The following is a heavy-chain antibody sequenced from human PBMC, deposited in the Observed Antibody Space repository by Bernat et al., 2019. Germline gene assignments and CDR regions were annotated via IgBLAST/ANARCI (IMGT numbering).Heavy chain of an antibody. CDR1: GFTFSSYA. D-gene: IGHD3-22*01. Sequence: EVQLLESGGGLVQPGGSLRLSCSASGFTFSSYAMSWVRQAPGKGLGWVSAISGSGGSTYYADSVKGRFTISRDNSKNTLYLQMNSLRAEDTAVYYWAKCHHDSSGYYYYFDYWGQGTLVTVSS. V-gene: IGHV3-23*01. CDR2: ISGSGGST. CDR3: AKCHHDSSGYYYYFDY. J-gene: IGHJ4*02.